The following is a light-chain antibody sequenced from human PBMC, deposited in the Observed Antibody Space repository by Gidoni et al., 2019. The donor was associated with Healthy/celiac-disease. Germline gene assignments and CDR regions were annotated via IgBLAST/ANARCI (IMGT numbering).Light chain of an antibody. CDR1: QSISSY. Sequence: DIQMTQSPSSLSASVGDRVTITCRASQSISSYLNWYQQKPGKAPKLLIYAASSLQSEVPSRFSGSGSGTDFTLTISSLQPEDFATYYCQQRYSTPFTFXPXTKVDIK. V-gene: IGKV1-39*01. CDR2: AAS. CDR3: QQRYSTPFT. J-gene: IGKJ3*01.